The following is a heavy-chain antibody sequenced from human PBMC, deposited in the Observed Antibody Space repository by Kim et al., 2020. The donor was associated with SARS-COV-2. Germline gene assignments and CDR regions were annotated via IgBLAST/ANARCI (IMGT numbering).Heavy chain of an antibody. CDR3: TRIPGTPFAFWDAFD. CDR1: GFTFSDSP. D-gene: IGHD1-1*01. J-gene: IGHJ3*02. Sequence: GGSLRLSCAASGFTFSDSPMHWVRQAPGKGLEWVGRIRSKANSYATAYAASVRGRFIISRDDSKNTAYLQMNSLKTEDTAVYYCTRIPGTPFAFWDAFD. V-gene: IGHV3-73*01. CDR2: IRSKANSYAT.